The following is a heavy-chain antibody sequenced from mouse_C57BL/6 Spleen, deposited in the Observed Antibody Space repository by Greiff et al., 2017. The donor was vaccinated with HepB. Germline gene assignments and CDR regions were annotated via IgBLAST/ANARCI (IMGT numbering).Heavy chain of an antibody. D-gene: IGHD1-1*01. CDR1: GYTFTSYW. V-gene: IGHV1-64*01. CDR2: IHPNSGST. CDR3: ARREYGSSPYYFDY. J-gene: IGHJ2*01. Sequence: QVQLQQPGAELVKPGASVKLSCKASGYTFTSYWMHWVKQRPGQGLEWIGMIHPNSGSTNYNEKFKSKATLTVDKSSSTAYMQLSSLTSEASAVYYCARREYGSSPYYFDYWGQGTTLTVSS.